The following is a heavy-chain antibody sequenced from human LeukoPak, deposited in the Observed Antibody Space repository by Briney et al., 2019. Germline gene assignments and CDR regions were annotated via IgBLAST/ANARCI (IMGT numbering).Heavy chain of an antibody. CDR3: TRVTTVTAGDY. D-gene: IGHD4-17*01. Sequence: GGSLRLSCAASGFTFSDYNMNWVRQAPGKGLEWVSYITGSSLTIKYADSVKGRFTISRDNAKNSLCLQMNSLRDDDTAVYYCTRVTTVTAGDYWGQGTLVTVSS. CDR2: ITGSSLTI. V-gene: IGHV3-48*02. J-gene: IGHJ4*02. CDR1: GFTFSDYN.